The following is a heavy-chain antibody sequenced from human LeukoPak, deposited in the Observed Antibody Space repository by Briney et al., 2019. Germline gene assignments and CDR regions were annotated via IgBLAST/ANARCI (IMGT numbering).Heavy chain of an antibody. J-gene: IGHJ5*02. CDR2: IYYSGST. CDR3: ASQGDSSGYYRGFDP. V-gene: IGHV4-39*01. Sequence: SSETLSLTCTVSGGSITSSAYYWAWIRQPPGKGLEWIGSIYYSGSTYYNPSLKSRVTISVDTSKIQFSLKLSSLTAADTAVYYCASQGDSSGYYRGFDPWGQGTLVTVSS. D-gene: IGHD3-22*01. CDR1: GGSITSSAYY.